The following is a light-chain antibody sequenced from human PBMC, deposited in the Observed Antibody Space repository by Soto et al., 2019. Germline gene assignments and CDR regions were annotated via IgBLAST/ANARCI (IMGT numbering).Light chain of an antibody. CDR3: QQYYSYPRA. Sequence: AIRMTQSPSSFSASTGDRVTITCRASQGISSYLAWYRQKPGKAPKLLIYAASTLQSGVPSRFSGSGSGTDVTLTISCLQSEDCATYYCQQYYSYPRAFGQGTKVDIK. V-gene: IGKV1-8*01. CDR1: QGISSY. CDR2: AAS. J-gene: IGKJ1*01.